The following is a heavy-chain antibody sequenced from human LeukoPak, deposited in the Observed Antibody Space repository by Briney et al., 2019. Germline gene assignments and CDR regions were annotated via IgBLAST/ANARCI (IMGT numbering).Heavy chain of an antibody. CDR1: GFIFNTYA. CDR2: ISGAGTTT. J-gene: IGHJ4*02. D-gene: IGHD6-13*01. Sequence: GGPLRLSCAASGFIFNTYAMHWVRQAPGKGLEWVSAISGAGTTTYYADSVRGRFTISRDNSKDTLYLQMNSLRVEDTALYYCVKGGAAGRWANFEYWGQGSLVTVSS. CDR3: VKGGAAGRWANFEY. V-gene: IGHV3-23*01.